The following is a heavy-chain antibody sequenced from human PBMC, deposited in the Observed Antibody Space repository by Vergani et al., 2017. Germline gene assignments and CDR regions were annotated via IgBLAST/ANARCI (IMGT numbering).Heavy chain of an antibody. Sequence: QVQLVESGGGVVQPGRSLRLSCAASGFTFSSYGMHWVRQAPGKGLEWVAVIWYDGSNKYYADSVKGRFTISRDNSKNTLYLQMNSLRAEDTAVYYCARDPRIHGMDVWGQGTTVTVSS. V-gene: IGHV3-33*01. CDR3: ARDPRIHGMDV. CDR1: GFTFSSYG. J-gene: IGHJ6*02. CDR2: IWYDGSNK.